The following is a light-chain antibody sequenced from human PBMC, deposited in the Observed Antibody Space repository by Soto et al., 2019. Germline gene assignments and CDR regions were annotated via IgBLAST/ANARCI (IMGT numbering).Light chain of an antibody. Sequence: DIQMTQSPSTLSASVGDRVTITCRASQSIGSWLAWYQQKPGKAPKLLIYKAASLESGVPSRFSGSGSGTEFTLTISSLQPDDFATYYCQQYNYYSRTFGQGTKVDIK. CDR2: KAA. CDR3: QQYNYYSRT. V-gene: IGKV1-5*03. CDR1: QSIGSW. J-gene: IGKJ1*01.